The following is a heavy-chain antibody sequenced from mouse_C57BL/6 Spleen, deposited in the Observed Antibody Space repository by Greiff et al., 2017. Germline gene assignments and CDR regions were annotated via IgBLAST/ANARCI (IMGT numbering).Heavy chain of an antibody. Sequence: EVQLVESGGGLVQSGRSLRLSCATSGFTFSDFYMEWVRQAPGKGREWIAASRNKANDYTTEYSASVKGRFIVSRDTSQSILYLQMNALRAEDTAIYYCARDPNYYAMDYWGQGTSVTVSS. V-gene: IGHV7-1*01. CDR3: ARDPNYYAMDY. CDR2: SRNKANDYTT. CDR1: GFTFSDFY. J-gene: IGHJ4*01.